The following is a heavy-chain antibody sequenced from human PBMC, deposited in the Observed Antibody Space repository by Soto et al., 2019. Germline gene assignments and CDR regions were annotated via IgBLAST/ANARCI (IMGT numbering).Heavy chain of an antibody. V-gene: IGHV3-30-3*01. J-gene: IGHJ3*02. Sequence: QVQLVESGGGVVQPGRSLRLSCAASGFTFSSYARHWVRQAPGKGLEWVAVISYDGSNKYYADSVKGRFTISRDNSKNTMYLQRNCLRAKVTAVYYCAGDSHLVFDIWGDGTMVNVSS. CDR3: AGDSHLVFDI. CDR1: GFTFSSYA. CDR2: ISYDGSNK.